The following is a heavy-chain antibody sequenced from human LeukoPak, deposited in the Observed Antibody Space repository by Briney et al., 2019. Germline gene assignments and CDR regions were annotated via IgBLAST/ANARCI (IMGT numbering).Heavy chain of an antibody. CDR2: IIPILGIA. V-gene: IGHV1-69*04. CDR3: ARVEITMVRGVTSYYYGMDV. J-gene: IGHJ6*02. Sequence: ASVKVSCKASGGTFSSYAISWVRQAPGQGLEWMGRIIPILGIANYAQKFQSRVTITADKSTSTAYMELSSLRSEDTAVYYCARVEITMVRGVTSYYYGMDVWGQGTTVTVSS. D-gene: IGHD3-10*01. CDR1: GGTFSSYA.